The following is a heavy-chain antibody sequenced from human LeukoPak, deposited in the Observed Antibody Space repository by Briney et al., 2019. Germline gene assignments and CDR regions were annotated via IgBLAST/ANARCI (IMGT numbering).Heavy chain of an antibody. D-gene: IGHD2-2*01. V-gene: IGHV4-59*01. CDR1: GGSISSYY. Sequence: SETLSLTCTVSGGSISSYYWSWVRQPPGKGLEWIGYIYYSGSTNYNPSLKSRVTISVDTSKNQFSLKLSSVTAADTAVYYCARDLRVVPAAVLRGGWFDPWGQGTLVTVSS. CDR3: ARDLRVVPAAVLRGGWFDP. CDR2: IYYSGST. J-gene: IGHJ5*02.